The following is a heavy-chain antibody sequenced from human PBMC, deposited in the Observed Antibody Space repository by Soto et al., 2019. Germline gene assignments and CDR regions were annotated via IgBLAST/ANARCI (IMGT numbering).Heavy chain of an antibody. CDR2: IRSKGDGGAT. CDR3: TSTRPGTNVFDI. CDR1: GITLINAG. V-gene: IGHV3-15*01. J-gene: IGHJ3*02. Sequence: VQLAESGGGLGERGGSLGPSCAGSGITLINAGWNGVPQAAGKGLEWVGGIRSKGDGGATEYAAPVKGRFTFSRDDSENTLFLQMSALKPEDTGVYFCTSTRPGTNVFDIWGPGTMVIVSS. D-gene: IGHD1-1*01.